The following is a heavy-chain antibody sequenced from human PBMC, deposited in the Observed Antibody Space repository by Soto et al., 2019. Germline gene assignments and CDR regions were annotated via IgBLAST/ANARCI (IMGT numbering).Heavy chain of an antibody. V-gene: IGHV4-61*08. CDR2: IYYSGST. CDR3: ARSPNYYYYGFDV. CDR1: GGSVSSGDYF. Sequence: SETLSLTCTVSGGSVSSGDYFWSWLRQSPGKRLEWIAYIYYSGSTNYNPSLKSRATISVDTSKSQVSLTLTSMTAADAALYYCARSPNYYYYGFDVWGQGTAVTVSS. D-gene: IGHD3-10*01. J-gene: IGHJ6*02.